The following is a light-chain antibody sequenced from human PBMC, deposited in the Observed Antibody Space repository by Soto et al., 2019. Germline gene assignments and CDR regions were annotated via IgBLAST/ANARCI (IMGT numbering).Light chain of an antibody. J-gene: IGKJ4*01. CDR1: QDISNY. CDR2: DAS. CDR3: QQYDDLPLT. Sequence: DIQMTQSPSSLSASVGDRVTITCQASQDISNYLNWFQQKPGKAPKLLLSDASNLETGVPSRFSGRGSGTDFSLTISSLQPEDIATYYCQQYDDLPLTFGGGTKVEIK. V-gene: IGKV1-33*01.